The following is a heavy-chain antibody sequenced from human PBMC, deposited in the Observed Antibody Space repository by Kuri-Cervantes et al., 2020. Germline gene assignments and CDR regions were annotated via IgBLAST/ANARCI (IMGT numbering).Heavy chain of an antibody. J-gene: IGHJ4*02. CDR1: GFTFSSYA. V-gene: IGHV3-30-3*01. CDR2: ISYDGSNK. D-gene: IGHD3-10*01. CDR3: ARDPAPLSASGDY. Sequence: GESLKISCAASGFTFSSYAMHWVRQAPGKGLEWVAVISYDGSNKYYADSVKGRFTISRDNAKKSLFLQMNSLRAEDTAVYYCARDPAPLSASGDYWGQGTLVTVSS.